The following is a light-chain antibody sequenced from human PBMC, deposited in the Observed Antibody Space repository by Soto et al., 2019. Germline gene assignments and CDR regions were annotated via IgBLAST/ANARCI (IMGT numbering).Light chain of an antibody. J-gene: IGLJ1*01. CDR2: GVN. CDR3: CSYAGTVAYV. CDR1: GSDVGAYNL. V-gene: IGLV2-23*02. Sequence: SVLTKPASVSGSPGQSITISCAGTGSDVGAYNLVSWYQQHPGKAPKLIICGVNTRPSGISNRFSGSKSGDTASLTISGLQAEDEADYFCCSYAGTVAYVFGTGTKVTVL.